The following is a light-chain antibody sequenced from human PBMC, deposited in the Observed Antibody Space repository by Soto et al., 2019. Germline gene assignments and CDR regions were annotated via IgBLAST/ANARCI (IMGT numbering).Light chain of an antibody. CDR2: GAS. J-gene: IGKJ1*01. Sequence: EIVLTQSPATLSLSPGERATLSCRASRSVDNYLAWYQQRPGQAPRLLIYGASSRATGIPDRFSGSGSGTDFTLTISRLEPEDFALYYCQQYGSSPTTFGQGTKVDIK. CDR1: RSVDNY. V-gene: IGKV3-20*01. CDR3: QQYGSSPTT.